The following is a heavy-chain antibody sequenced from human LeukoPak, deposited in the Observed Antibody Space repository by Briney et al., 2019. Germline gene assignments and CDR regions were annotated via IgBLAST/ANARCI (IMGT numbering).Heavy chain of an antibody. D-gene: IGHD3-22*01. V-gene: IGHV3-21*01. CDR3: ARDTSNYYDSSGYPSPGYYFDY. Sequence: PGGSLRLSCAASGSTFSSYSMNWVRQAPGKGLEWVSSISSSSSYIYYADSVKGRFTISRDNAKNSLYLQMNSLRAEDTAVYYCARDTSNYYDSSGYPSPGYYFDYWGQGTLVTVSS. J-gene: IGHJ4*02. CDR2: ISSSSSYI. CDR1: GSTFSSYS.